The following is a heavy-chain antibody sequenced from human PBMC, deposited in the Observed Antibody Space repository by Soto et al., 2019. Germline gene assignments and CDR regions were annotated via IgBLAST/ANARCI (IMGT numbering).Heavy chain of an antibody. V-gene: IGHV3-23*01. CDR2: ISGSGGST. CDR1: GFTFSSYA. D-gene: IGHD1-26*01. CDR3: AKAAHAVGATITLDY. J-gene: IGHJ4*02. Sequence: EVQLLESGGGLVQPGGSLRLSCAASGFTFSSYAMSWVRQAPGKGLEWVSAISGSGGSTYYADSVKGRFTISRYNSKNPLYLQMNSLRADDTAVYYCAKAAHAVGATITLDYWGQGTLVTVSS.